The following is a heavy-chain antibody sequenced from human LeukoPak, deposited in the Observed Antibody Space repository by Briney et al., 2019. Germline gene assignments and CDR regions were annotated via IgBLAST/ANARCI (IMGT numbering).Heavy chain of an antibody. CDR1: GYSISSGYY. V-gene: IGHV4-38-2*02. J-gene: IGHJ4*02. Sequence: SETLSLTCAVSGYSISSGYYWGWIRQPPGKGLEWIGSIYHSGSTYYNPSLKSRVTISVDTSKNQFSLKLSSVTAADTAVYYCARDLIAVAAFDYWGQGTLVTVSS. CDR2: IYHSGST. D-gene: IGHD6-19*01. CDR3: ARDLIAVAAFDY.